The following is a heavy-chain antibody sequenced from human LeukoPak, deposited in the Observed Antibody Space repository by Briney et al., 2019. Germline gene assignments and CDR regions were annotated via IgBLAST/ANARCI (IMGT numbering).Heavy chain of an antibody. V-gene: IGHV3-33*01. CDR2: IWSAGGNK. Sequence: GRSLRLSCAASGFTLTFSRYGMHWVRQAPGKGLEWVAVIWSAGGNKYYSDSVKGRFTISRDNSKNTLFLQMNSLRAEDTAVYFCAREGDYYSVDVWGQGTTVTVSS. D-gene: IGHD3-16*01. CDR1: GFTLTFSRYG. CDR3: AREGDYYSVDV. J-gene: IGHJ6*02.